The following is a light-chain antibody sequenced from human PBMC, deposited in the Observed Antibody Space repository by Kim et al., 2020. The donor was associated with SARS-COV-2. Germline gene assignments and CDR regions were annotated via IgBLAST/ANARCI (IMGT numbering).Light chain of an antibody. CDR1: SGSIASNY. Sequence: NFMLTQPHSVSESPGKTVTISCTGSSGSIASNYVQWYQQRPGRAPTTVIYEDNQRPSGVPDRFSGSIDSSSNSASLTISGLKTEDEADYYCQSYDSSNWVFGGGTQLTVL. CDR2: EDN. J-gene: IGLJ3*02. V-gene: IGLV6-57*02. CDR3: QSYDSSNWV.